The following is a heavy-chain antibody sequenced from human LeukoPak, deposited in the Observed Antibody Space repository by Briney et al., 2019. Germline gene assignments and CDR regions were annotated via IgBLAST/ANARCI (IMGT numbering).Heavy chain of an antibody. V-gene: IGHV3-20*04. J-gene: IGHJ6*03. CDR1: GFIFGDYA. CDR3: ARDGYSSGYYYYYYMDV. CDR2: TNWNGGST. D-gene: IGHD6-19*01. Sequence: GGSLRLSCAASGFIFGDYAMSWVRQAPGKGLEWVSGTNWNGGSTGYADSVEGRFTISRDNAKNSLYLQMSSLRAEDTALYYCARDGYSSGYYYYYYMDVWGKGTTVTVSS.